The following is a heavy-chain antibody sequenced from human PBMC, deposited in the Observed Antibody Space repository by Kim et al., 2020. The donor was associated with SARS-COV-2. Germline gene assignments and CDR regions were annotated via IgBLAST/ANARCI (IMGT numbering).Heavy chain of an antibody. J-gene: IGHJ5*02. CDR2: IYYSGST. Sequence: SETLSLTCTVSGGSISSGGYYWSWIRQHPGKGLEWIGYIYYSGSTYYNPSLKSRVTISVDTSKNQFSLKLSSVTAADTAVYYCARDGCSSTSCYGWFDPWGQGTLVTVSS. CDR3: ARDGCSSTSCYGWFDP. D-gene: IGHD2-2*01. V-gene: IGHV4-31*03. CDR1: GGSISSGGYY.